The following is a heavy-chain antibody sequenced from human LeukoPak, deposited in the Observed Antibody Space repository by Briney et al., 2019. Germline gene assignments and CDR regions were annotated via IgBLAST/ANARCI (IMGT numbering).Heavy chain of an antibody. J-gene: IGHJ6*03. D-gene: IGHD6-6*01. V-gene: IGHV4-4*09. Sequence: SETLSLTSTVSGGSISSYYWSWIPQPPGKGLEWIGYIYTSGSTNYNPSLKSRVAISVDTSKNQFSLKLSSVTAADTAVYYCAKAYSSSSGYYYYYYMDVWGKGTTVTVSS. CDR3: AKAYSSSSGYYYYYYMDV. CDR2: IYTSGST. CDR1: GGSISSYY.